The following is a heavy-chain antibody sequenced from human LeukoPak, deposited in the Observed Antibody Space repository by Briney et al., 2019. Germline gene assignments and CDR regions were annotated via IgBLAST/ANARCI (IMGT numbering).Heavy chain of an antibody. Sequence: PSETLSLTCTVSGGSISSYYWSWIRQPPGKGLEWIGYIYYSGSTNYNPSLKSRITISVDTSKNQFSLKLSSVTAADTAVYYCARGPRFGELLLDYWGQGTLVTVSS. D-gene: IGHD3-10*01. CDR3: ARGPRFGELLLDY. V-gene: IGHV4-59*08. CDR2: IYYSGST. J-gene: IGHJ4*02. CDR1: GGSISSYY.